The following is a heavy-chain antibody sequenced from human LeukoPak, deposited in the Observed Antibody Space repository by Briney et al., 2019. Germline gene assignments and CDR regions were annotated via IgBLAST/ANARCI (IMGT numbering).Heavy chain of an antibody. V-gene: IGHV4-38-2*01. CDR2: IYHNGNT. J-gene: IGHJ5*02. CDR3: ARAYHNSWYLNWFDP. CDR1: GYSISSGYY. D-gene: IGHD6-13*01. Sequence: SETLSLTCAVSGYSISSGYYWGWIRPPPRKGLEWIGSIYHNGNTYYNPSLKSRVTISVDTSKNEFSLKLSSVTAADTAVYYCARAYHNSWYLNWFDPWGQGTLVTVSS.